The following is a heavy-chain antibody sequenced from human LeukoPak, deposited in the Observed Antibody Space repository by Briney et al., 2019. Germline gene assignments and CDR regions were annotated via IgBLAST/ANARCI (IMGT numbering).Heavy chain of an antibody. CDR1: GITFSSYG. V-gene: IGHV3-23*01. D-gene: IGHD3-10*01. CDR3: AKEAGGFGTDGWD. J-gene: IGHJ4*02. Sequence: PGGSLRLSCAASGITFSSYGMSWVRQAPGKGLEWVSSISSTGGTTYYADSVKGRFTISRDNSKNTLYLQMNSLRAEDTAIYYCAKEAGGFGTDGWDWGQGTLVTVPS. CDR2: ISSTGGTT.